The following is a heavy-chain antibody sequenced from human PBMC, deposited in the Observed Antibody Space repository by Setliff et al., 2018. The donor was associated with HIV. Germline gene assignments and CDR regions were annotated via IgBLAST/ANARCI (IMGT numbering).Heavy chain of an antibody. J-gene: IGHJ6*03. D-gene: IGHD6-13*01. V-gene: IGHV4-34*01. Sequence: SETLSLTCAVYGGSFSGYCWSWIRQPPGKGLEWIGEIQHSGRINYNPSLRSRVTTSVDTSKNQFSLRLRSVTAADTAVYYCARGSCSSWYSIPRYYYYSMDVWGNGTTVTVSS. CDR3: ARGSCSSWYSIPRYYYYSMDV. CDR2: IQHSGRI. CDR1: GGSFSGYC.